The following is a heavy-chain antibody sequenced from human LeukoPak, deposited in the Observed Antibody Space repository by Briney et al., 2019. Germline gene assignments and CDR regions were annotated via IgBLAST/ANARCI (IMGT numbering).Heavy chain of an antibody. CDR3: ARDAWAIRLAC. CDR1: GDPLNSYH. CDR2: IYESGTT. Sequence: SETLSLTCAVYGDPLNSYHWSWVRQPPGEGLEWIGEIYESGTTNHNPSLKSRLAISMAPYKQQFSLKLSSVTAADTAVYYCARDAWAIRLACWGGGTTVSVSS. D-gene: IGHD2-21*01. V-gene: IGHV4-34*01. J-gene: IGHJ6*01.